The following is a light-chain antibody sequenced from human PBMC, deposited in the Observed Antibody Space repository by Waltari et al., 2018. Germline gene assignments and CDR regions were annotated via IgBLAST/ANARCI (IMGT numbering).Light chain of an antibody. CDR3: QQSYSIPLST. J-gene: IGKJ2*01. CDR1: QSITTS. V-gene: IGKV1-39*01. CDR2: VAS. Sequence: DIQMTQSPSSLSASVGDRVTNTCRTSQSITTSLNWYQQKARIAPKIVLYVASNLQSGVPSRFSGSGSGPAFTITISSLQPEDFATYYCQQSYSIPLSTFGQGTKLEIK.